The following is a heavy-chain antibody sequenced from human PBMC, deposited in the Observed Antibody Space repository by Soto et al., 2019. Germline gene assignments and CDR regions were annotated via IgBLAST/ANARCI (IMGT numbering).Heavy chain of an antibody. D-gene: IGHD3-10*01. CDR1: GYSFTSYW. J-gene: IGHJ3*02. CDR2: IYPGDSDT. Sequence: GASLKISCKGSGYSFTSYWIGWVRQMPGKGLEWMGIIYPGDSDTRYSPSFQGQVTISADKSISTAYLQWSSLKASDSAIYYCARGFAGRGVIRGATFDIWGQGTMVTVSS. V-gene: IGHV5-51*01. CDR3: ARGFAGRGVIRGATFDI.